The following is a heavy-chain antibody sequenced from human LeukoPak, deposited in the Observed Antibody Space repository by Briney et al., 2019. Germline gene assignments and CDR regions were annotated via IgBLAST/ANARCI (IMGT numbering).Heavy chain of an antibody. V-gene: IGHV3-66*01. J-gene: IGHJ4*02. CDR3: ARSFYDILIGYYQYFDY. CDR1: GLSVSSSY. CDR2: IYRDGSS. Sequence: GGSLRLSCVDSGLSVSSSYMSWVRPAPGKGLEWVSVIYRDGSSYYAESVKGRFTISRDNSKNTLYIQMNSLRAEDTAVYYCARSFYDILIGYYQYFDYWGQGTLVTVSS. D-gene: IGHD3-9*01.